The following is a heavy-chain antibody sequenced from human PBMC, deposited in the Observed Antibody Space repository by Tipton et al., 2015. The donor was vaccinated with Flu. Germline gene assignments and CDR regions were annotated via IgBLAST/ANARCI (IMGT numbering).Heavy chain of an antibody. CDR3: IRHVEYSRSY. J-gene: IGHJ4*02. V-gene: IGHV3-73*01. CDR2: IRSNANSYAT. Sequence: SLRLSCAASGFTFSDSAIHWVRQASGKGLEWVGHIRSNANSYATKYAASLGGRFTISRDDSKNTAYLQMNSLRTDDTAMYYCIRHVEYSRSYWGQGTLVTVSS. D-gene: IGHD4-11*01. CDR1: GFTFSDSA.